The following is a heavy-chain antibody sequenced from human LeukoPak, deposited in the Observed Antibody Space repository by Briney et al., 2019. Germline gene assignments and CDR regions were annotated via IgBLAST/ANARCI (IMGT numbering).Heavy chain of an antibody. J-gene: IGHJ4*02. CDR1: GYTFTSYY. CDR3: ARDRGSGWLDY. Sequence: ASVKVSCKASGYTFTSYYMHWVRQASGQGLEWMGIINPSGGSTSYAQKFQGRVTMTRDTSTSTVYMELSSLRSEDTAVYYCARDRGSGWLDYWGQGPLVTVSS. CDR2: INPSGGST. D-gene: IGHD6-19*01. V-gene: IGHV1-46*01.